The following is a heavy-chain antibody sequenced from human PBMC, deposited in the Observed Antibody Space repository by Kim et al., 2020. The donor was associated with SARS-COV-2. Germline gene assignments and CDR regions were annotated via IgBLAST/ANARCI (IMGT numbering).Heavy chain of an antibody. D-gene: IGHD3-10*01. CDR1: GFTFSSYA. V-gene: IGHV3-64*01. J-gene: IGHJ4*01. CDR2: ISSNGGST. CDR3: AISGEYYYGSGPELGDY. Sequence: GGSLRLSCAASGFTFSSYAMHWVRQAPGKGLEYVSAISSNGGSTYYANSVKGRFTISRDNSKNTLYLQMGSLRAEDMAVYYCAISGEYYYGSGPELGDY.